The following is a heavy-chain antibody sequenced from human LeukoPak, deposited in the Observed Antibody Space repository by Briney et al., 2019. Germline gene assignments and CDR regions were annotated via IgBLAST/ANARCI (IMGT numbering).Heavy chain of an antibody. D-gene: IGHD1-26*01. CDR1: GFTVSGNY. CDR3: ARGRWEPGGGVDY. V-gene: IGHV3-66*01. Sequence: GGSLRLSCAISGFTVSGNYMNWVRQAPGKGLEWASVLYSGGTTSYADSVKGRFTISRDNSKNTLYLEMNSLRAEDTAVYYCARGRWEPGGGVDYWGQGTLVTVSS. J-gene: IGHJ4*02. CDR2: LYSGGTT.